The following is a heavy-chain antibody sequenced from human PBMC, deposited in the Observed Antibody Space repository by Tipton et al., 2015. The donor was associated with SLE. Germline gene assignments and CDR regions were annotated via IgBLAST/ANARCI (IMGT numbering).Heavy chain of an antibody. J-gene: IGHJ6*02. CDR2: IYPGDSDT. D-gene: IGHD1-26*01. CDR3: AGHKVGVTPTYYGMDV. CDR1: GYSSTNYW. V-gene: IGHV5-51*01. Sequence: QLVQSGAEVKKPGESLKISCEVSGYSSTNYWIAWVRQMPGKGLEWMGIIYPGDSDTRYSPAFQGQVTISADKSISTAYLQWSSLKASDTAMYFCAGHKVGVTPTYYGMDVWGQGTTFTVSS.